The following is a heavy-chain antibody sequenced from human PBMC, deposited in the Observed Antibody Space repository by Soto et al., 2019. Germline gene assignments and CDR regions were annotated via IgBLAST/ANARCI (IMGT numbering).Heavy chain of an antibody. D-gene: IGHD4-17*01. CDR3: AIPHTDYGDFDDVFDI. Sequence: ASVKVSCKASGYTFTSYDINWVRQATGQGLEWMGWMNPNSGNTGYAQKFQGRVTMTRNTSISTAYMELSSLRSEDTAVYYRAIPHTDYGDFDDVFDIWGQGTMVTVSS. CDR2: MNPNSGNT. J-gene: IGHJ3*02. CDR1: GYTFTSYD. V-gene: IGHV1-8*01.